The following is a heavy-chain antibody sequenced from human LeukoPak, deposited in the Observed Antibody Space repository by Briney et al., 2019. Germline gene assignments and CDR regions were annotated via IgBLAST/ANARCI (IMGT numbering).Heavy chain of an antibody. Sequence: SETLSLTCAVYGGSFSGYYWSWIRQPPGKGQEWIGEINHSGSTNYNPSLKSRVTISVDTSKNQFSLKLSSVTAADTAVYYCANLNMVRGPVPHGDYWGQGTLVTVSS. CDR2: INHSGST. D-gene: IGHD3-10*01. J-gene: IGHJ4*02. CDR3: ANLNMVRGPVPHGDY. CDR1: GGSFSGYY. V-gene: IGHV4-34*01.